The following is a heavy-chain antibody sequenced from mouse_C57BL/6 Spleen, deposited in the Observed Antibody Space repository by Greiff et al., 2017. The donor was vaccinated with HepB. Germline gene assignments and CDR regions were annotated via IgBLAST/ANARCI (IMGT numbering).Heavy chain of an antibody. D-gene: IGHD2-1*01. J-gene: IGHJ2*01. Sequence: QVQLQQSGAELVKPGASVKMSCKASGYTFTSYWITWVKQRPGQGLEWIGDIYPGSGSTNYNEKFKSKATLTVDTSSSTAYMQLSSLTSEDSAVYYCARVIYYGNLLGYWGQGTTLTVSS. CDR2: IYPGSGST. CDR3: ARVIYYGNLLGY. V-gene: IGHV1-55*01. CDR1: GYTFTSYW.